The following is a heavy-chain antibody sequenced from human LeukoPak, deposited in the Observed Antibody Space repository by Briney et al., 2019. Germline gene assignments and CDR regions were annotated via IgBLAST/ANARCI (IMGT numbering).Heavy chain of an antibody. CDR1: GFTFSSYG. J-gene: IGHJ4*02. Sequence: GGSLRLSCAASGFTFSSYGMHWVRQAPGKGLEWVAIISYDGSNKDYVDSVKGRFTISRDNSKNTLYLQMNSLRAEDTAVYYCARGQSITMIVVVPYFDYWGQGTLVTVSS. CDR2: ISYDGSNK. CDR3: ARGQSITMIVVVPYFDY. D-gene: IGHD3-22*01. V-gene: IGHV3-30*03.